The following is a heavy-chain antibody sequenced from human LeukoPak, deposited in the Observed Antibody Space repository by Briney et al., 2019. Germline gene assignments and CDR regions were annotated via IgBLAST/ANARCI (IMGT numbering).Heavy chain of an antibody. CDR1: GFTFSSYG. CDR2: ISSDGGTK. V-gene: IGHV3-30*03. CDR3: ARRAYPNAFDI. J-gene: IGHJ3*02. Sequence: PGGSLRLSCSASGFTFSSYGMHWVRQAPGKGLEWEAAISSDGGTKYYADSVKGRFTISRDNSENTLYLQMNSLRAEDTAMYYCARRAYPNAFDIWGQGTMVTVSS.